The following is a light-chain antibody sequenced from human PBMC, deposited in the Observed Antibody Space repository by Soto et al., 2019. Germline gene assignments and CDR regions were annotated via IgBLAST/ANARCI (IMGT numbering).Light chain of an antibody. CDR3: AAWDDSLNGWV. Sequence: QSVLAQPPSTSGTPGLRFSISCSGGSSNIGSNTVNWYQQLPGTAPKLLMYSNNRRPSGVPDRFSGSKSGTSASLAIGGLQSEDEADYFCAAWDDSLNGWVFGGGTKVTVL. CDR2: SNN. V-gene: IGLV1-44*01. J-gene: IGLJ3*02. CDR1: SSNIGSNT.